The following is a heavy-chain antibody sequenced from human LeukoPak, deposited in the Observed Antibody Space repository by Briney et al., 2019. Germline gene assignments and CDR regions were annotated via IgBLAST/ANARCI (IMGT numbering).Heavy chain of an antibody. D-gene: IGHD3-22*01. J-gene: IGHJ3*02. Sequence: GGSLRLSCAASGFTFSSYRMTWVRQAPGKGLEWVANIKQDGSEKYYVDSVKGRFTISRDNAKNSLYLQMNSLRAEDTAVYYCARDSSGSLGAFDIWGQGTMVTVSS. CDR1: GFTFSSYR. CDR3: ARDSSGSLGAFDI. V-gene: IGHV3-7*01. CDR2: IKQDGSEK.